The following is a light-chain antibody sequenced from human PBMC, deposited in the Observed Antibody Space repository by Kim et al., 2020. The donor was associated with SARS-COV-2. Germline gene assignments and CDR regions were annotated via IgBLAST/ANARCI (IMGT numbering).Light chain of an antibody. CDR2: DNN. Sequence: QSVLTQPPSVSAAPGQKVTISCSGSSSNIGNNYVSWYQQLPGTAPKLLIYDNNKRPSGIPDRFSGSKSGTSATLGITGPQTGDEADYYCGTWDSSLSAWVFGGGTQLTVL. V-gene: IGLV1-51*01. J-gene: IGLJ3*02. CDR3: GTWDSSLSAWV. CDR1: SSNIGNNY.